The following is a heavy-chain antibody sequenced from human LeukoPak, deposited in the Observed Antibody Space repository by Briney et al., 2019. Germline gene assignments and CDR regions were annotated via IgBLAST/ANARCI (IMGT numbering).Heavy chain of an antibody. V-gene: IGHV1-8*01. CDR1: GYTFTSYD. D-gene: IGHD5-24*01. CDR2: MNPNSGNT. J-gene: IGHJ4*02. CDR3: ARGMRWLQSLYY. Sequence: ASVKVSCKASGYTFTSYDINWVRQATGQGLEWMGWMNPNSGNTGYAQKFQGRVTMTRNTSISTAYMELSSPRSEDTAVYYCARGMRWLQSLYYWGQGTLVTVSS.